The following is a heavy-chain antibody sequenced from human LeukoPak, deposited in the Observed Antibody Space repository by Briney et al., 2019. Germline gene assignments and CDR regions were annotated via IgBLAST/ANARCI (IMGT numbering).Heavy chain of an antibody. V-gene: IGHV1-69*13. D-gene: IGHD3-22*01. CDR1: GYTFTSYG. J-gene: IGHJ4*02. Sequence: SVTVSCKASGYTFTSYGISWVRQAPGQGLEWMGGIIPIFGTANYAQKFQGRVTITADESTSTAYMELSSLRSEDTAVYYCARAVNSGYDSSGYYYHYFDYWGQGTLVTVSS. CDR2: IIPIFGTA. CDR3: ARAVNSGYDSSGYYYHYFDY.